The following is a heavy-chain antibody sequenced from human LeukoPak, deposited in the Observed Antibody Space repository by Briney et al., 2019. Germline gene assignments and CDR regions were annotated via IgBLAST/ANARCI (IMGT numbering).Heavy chain of an antibody. CDR1: GFTFTNYW. Sequence: GGSPRLSCSASGFTFTNYWMSWVRQAPGKGLELVANIKQDRSEKYYVDSVKGRFTISRDNAKNSLYLQMNSLRAEDTAVYYCARRAGAYSHPYDYWGQGTLVTVSS. V-gene: IGHV3-7*01. CDR2: IKQDRSEK. CDR3: ARRAGAYSHPYDY. D-gene: IGHD4/OR15-4a*01. J-gene: IGHJ4*02.